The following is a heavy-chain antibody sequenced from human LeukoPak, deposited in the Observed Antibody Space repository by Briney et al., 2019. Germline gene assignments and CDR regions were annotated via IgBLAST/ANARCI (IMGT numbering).Heavy chain of an antibody. D-gene: IGHD3-9*01. CDR3: ASGITNLRYFDWLFRIRKPEPNFDY. Sequence: SETLSLTCAVYGGSFSGYYWSWIRQPPGKGLEWIGEINHSGSTNYNPSLKSRVTISVDTSKNQFSLKLSSVTAADTAVYYYASGITNLRYFDWLFRIRKPEPNFDYWGQGTLVTVSS. CDR2: INHSGST. CDR1: GGSFSGYY. J-gene: IGHJ4*02. V-gene: IGHV4-34*01.